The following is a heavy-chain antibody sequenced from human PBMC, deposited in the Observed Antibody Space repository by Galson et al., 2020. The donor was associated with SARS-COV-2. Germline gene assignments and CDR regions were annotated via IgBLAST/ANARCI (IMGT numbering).Heavy chain of an antibody. CDR3: ARETYYYDSSGYYQSNAFDI. CDR2: LYYSGST. D-gene: IGHD3-22*01. V-gene: IGHV4-61*01. Sequence: SETLSLTCTVSGGSVSSGSYYWSWIRPPPGKGLEWIGYLYYSGSTNYNPSLKSRVTISVDTSKNQFSLKLSSVTAADTAVYYCARETYYYDSSGYYQSNAFDIWGQGTMVTVSS. J-gene: IGHJ3*02. CDR1: GGSVSSGSYY.